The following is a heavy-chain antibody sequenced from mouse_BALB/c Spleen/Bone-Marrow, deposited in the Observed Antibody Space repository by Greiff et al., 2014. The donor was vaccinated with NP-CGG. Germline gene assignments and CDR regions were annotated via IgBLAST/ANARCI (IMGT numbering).Heavy chain of an antibody. Sequence: QVQLQQSGPELVKPGASVKMSCKASGYTFTDYVISWVKQRTGQGLEWIGEIYPGSGSTYYNEKFKGKATLTADKSSNTVYMQLNSLKSEDTAIYFCVSDPYDGRQYDFDYWGQGTTLTVSS. D-gene: IGHD2-10*02. CDR1: GYTFTDYV. J-gene: IGHJ2*01. CDR3: VSDPYDGRQYDFDY. CDR2: IYPGSGST. V-gene: IGHV1-81*01.